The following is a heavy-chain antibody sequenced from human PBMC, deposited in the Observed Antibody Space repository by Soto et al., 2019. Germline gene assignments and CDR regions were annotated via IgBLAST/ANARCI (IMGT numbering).Heavy chain of an antibody. CDR2: MNPNSGNT. CDR1: GYTFTSYD. J-gene: IGHJ4*02. Sequence: ASVKVSCKASGYTFTSYDINWVRQATGQGFEWTGWMNPNSGNTGYAQKFQGRVTMTTDTSTSTAYMEMRSLRSDDTAVYYCATRSPAFDYWGQGTLVTVSS. CDR3: ATRSPAFDY. V-gene: IGHV1-8*01.